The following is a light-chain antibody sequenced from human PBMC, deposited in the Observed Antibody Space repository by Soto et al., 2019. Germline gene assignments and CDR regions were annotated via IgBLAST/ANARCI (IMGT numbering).Light chain of an antibody. CDR1: QSVSSY. CDR3: HQRRNWPPTIT. CDR2: DAS. J-gene: IGKJ5*01. V-gene: IGKV3-11*01. Sequence: SPATLSLSPGERTTLSCRASQSVSSYLAWYQQKPGQAPRLLIYDASNRATGIPARFSGSGSGTDFTLTISSLEPEDFAVYFCHQRRNWPPTITFGQGTRLEIK.